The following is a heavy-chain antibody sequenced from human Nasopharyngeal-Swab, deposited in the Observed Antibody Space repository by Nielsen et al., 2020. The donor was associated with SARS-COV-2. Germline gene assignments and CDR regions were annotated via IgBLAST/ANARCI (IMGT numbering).Heavy chain of an antibody. CDR3: SREGVVPAAMYYYYYGMDV. V-gene: IGHV1-18*01. CDR2: ISAYNGNT. CDR1: GYTFTSYG. Sequence: ASVKVSCKASGYTFTSYGISWVRQAPGQGLEWMGWISAYNGNTNYAQKLQGRVTMTTDTSTRTAYMELRSLRSDDTAVYYCSREGVVPAAMYYYYYGMDVWGQGTTVTVSS. D-gene: IGHD2-2*01. J-gene: IGHJ6*02.